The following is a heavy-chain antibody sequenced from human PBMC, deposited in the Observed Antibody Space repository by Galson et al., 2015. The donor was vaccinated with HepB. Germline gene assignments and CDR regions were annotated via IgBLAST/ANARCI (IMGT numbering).Heavy chain of an antibody. J-gene: IGHJ4*02. Sequence: VKVSCKASGYTFTSYYMHWVRQAPGQGLEWMGIINPSGGSTSYAQKFQGRVTMTRDTSTSTVYMELSSLRSEDTAVYYCARQEGVGSSWSTDFGYWGQGTLVTVSS. V-gene: IGHV1-46*01. CDR3: ARQEGVGSSWSTDFGY. D-gene: IGHD6-13*01. CDR1: GYTFTSYY. CDR2: INPSGGST.